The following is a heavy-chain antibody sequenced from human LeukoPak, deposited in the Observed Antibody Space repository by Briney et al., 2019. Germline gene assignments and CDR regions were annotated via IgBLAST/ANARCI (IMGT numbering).Heavy chain of an antibody. J-gene: IGHJ5*02. D-gene: IGHD6-6*01. CDR3: ARVEWQLASPRFDP. CDR2: ISNGDSTI. CDR1: GFSVNAYA. Sequence: GGSLRLSYAASGFSVNAYAMTWVRQSPGKGLEWLSYISNGDSTIDYADSVKGRFTVSRDNAQNSLFLQITSLRADDSAVYYCARVEWQLASPRFDPWGQGTLVTVSS. V-gene: IGHV3-48*04.